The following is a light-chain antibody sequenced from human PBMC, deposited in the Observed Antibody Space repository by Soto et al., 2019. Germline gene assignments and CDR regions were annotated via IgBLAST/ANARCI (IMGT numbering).Light chain of an antibody. CDR1: QSVSSD. CDR3: QQRSNWPPWT. V-gene: IGKV3-11*01. CDR2: DAS. Sequence: EIVLTQSPATLSLSPGERATLSCRASQSVSSDLAWYQQKPGQAPRILIYDASNRATGIPARFSGSGSGTDFTLTISSLEHEDFAVYYCQQRSNWPPWTFGQGTLVEIK. J-gene: IGKJ1*01.